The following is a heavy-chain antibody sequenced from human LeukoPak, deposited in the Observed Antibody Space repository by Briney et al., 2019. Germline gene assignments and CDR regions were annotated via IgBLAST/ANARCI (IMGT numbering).Heavy chain of an antibody. CDR2: INHSGST. J-gene: IGHJ1*01. Sequence: PSETLSLTCAAYGGSFSGYYWSWIRQPPGKGLEWIGEINHSGSTNYNPSLKSRVTISVDTSKNQFSLKLSSVTAADTAVYYCARKYYYDSSGYHYGEYFQHWGQGTLVTVSS. CDR3: ARKYYYDSSGYHYGEYFQH. D-gene: IGHD3-22*01. V-gene: IGHV4-34*01. CDR1: GGSFSGYY.